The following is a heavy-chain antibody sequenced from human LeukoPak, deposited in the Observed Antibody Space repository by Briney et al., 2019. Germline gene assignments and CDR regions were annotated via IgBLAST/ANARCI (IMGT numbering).Heavy chain of an antibody. CDR3: AKSYQGYTNIDYYYGMDV. CDR2: ISYDGSNK. J-gene: IGHJ6*02. V-gene: IGHV3-30*18. CDR1: GFTFSSYG. D-gene: IGHD5-24*01. Sequence: QPGRSLRLSCAASGFTFSSYGMHGVRDAPEKGGGWVAVISYDGSNKYYADSVKARFTISRDNSKNTLYLQMNSLRAEDTAVYYCAKSYQGYTNIDYYYGMDVWGQGTTVTVSS.